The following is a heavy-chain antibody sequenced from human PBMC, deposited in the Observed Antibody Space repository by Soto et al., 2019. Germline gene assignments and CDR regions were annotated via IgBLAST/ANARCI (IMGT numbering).Heavy chain of an antibody. CDR1: GFPFSGSA. J-gene: IGHJ4*02. D-gene: IGHD6-13*01. CDR2: IRSKANSYAT. CDR3: TSLGAAAGVDY. V-gene: IGHV3-73*01. Sequence: PGGSLRLSCTGSGFPFSGSAMHWVRQASGKGLEWVGRIRSKANSYATAYAASVKGRFTISRDDSKNTAYLQMNSLKTEDTAVYYCTSLGAAAGVDYWGQGTVVTVS.